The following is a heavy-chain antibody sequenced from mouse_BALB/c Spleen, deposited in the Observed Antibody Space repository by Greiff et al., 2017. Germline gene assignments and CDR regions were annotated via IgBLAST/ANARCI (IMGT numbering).Heavy chain of an antibody. D-gene: IGHD2-4*01. V-gene: IGHV14-3*02. CDR2: IDPANGNT. CDR3: ARGYDYDGWYFDV. J-gene: IGHJ1*01. Sequence: VQLQQSGAELVKPGASVKLSCTASGFNIKDTYMHWVKQRPEQGLEWIGRIDPANGNTKYDPKFQGKATITADTSSNTAYLQLSSLTSEDTAVYYCARGYDYDGWYFDVWGAGTTVTVSS. CDR1: GFNIKDTY.